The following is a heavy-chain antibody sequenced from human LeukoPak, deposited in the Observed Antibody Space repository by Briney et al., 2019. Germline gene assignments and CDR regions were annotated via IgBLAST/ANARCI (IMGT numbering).Heavy chain of an antibody. CDR3: ARGDYYDTSGPDAFDI. V-gene: IGHV3-7*01. J-gene: IGHJ3*02. Sequence: GGSLRLSCTASGFIFSTSWMTWVRQAPGKGLEWVANINLDGSEKYYVDSVKGRFTISRDNAKNSLYLQMNSLRAEDTAVYYCARGDYYDTSGPDAFDILGQGTMVTVSS. D-gene: IGHD3-22*01. CDR1: GFIFSTSW. CDR2: INLDGSEK.